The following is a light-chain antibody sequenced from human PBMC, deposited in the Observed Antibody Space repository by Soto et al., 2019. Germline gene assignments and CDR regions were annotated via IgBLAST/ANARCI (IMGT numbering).Light chain of an antibody. CDR3: QQRSNWPPGFT. CDR2: DAS. J-gene: IGKJ3*01. CDR1: QSVSSY. V-gene: IGKV3-11*01. Sequence: EIVLTQSPATLSLSPGERATLSCRASQSVSSYLAWYQQKPGQAPRLLIYDASNRATGIPARFSGSGSGTDCTLTISSLEPEDFAVYYWQQRSNWPPGFTFGPGTKVDIK.